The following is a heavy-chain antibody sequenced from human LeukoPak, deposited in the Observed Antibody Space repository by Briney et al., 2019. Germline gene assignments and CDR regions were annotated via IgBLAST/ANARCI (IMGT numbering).Heavy chain of an antibody. Sequence: GGSLRLSCVASGFTFSDYGMHWVRQAPGKGLEWVAFIRNDGSIKYHVDSVRGRFTISRDNSKNTLYLQMNSLRAEDTAVYYCAKDFRVGATTWYYMNVWGKGTTVTIS. D-gene: IGHD1-26*01. V-gene: IGHV3-30*02. CDR2: IRNDGSIK. CDR1: GFTFSDYG. CDR3: AKDFRVGATTWYYMNV. J-gene: IGHJ6*03.